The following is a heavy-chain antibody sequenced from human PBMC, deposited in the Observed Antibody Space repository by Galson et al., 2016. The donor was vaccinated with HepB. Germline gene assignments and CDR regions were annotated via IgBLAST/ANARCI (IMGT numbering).Heavy chain of an antibody. CDR1: GFTFSSYG. V-gene: IGHV3-30*03. D-gene: IGHD3-9*01. CDR2: ISYDGSNK. CDR3: ARVGFGLLTGYYDDHYDMDV. J-gene: IGHJ6*04. Sequence: SLRLSCAASGFTFSSYGMHWVRQAPGKGLEWVAVISYDGSNKYYADSVKGRFTISRDNSKNTLYLQMDSLRLEDMAVYYCARVGFGLLTGYYDDHYDMDVWGKGTTVTVSS.